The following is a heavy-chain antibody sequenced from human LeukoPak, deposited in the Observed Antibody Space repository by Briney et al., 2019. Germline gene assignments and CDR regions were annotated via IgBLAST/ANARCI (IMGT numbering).Heavy chain of an antibody. CDR3: ATEGKMVRGVYTDY. Sequence: ASVKVSCKVSGYTLTQLSMHWVRQAPGKGLEWMGRFDPEDGETIYAQKFQGRVTMTADTSTDTVYMELSSLRSEDTAVYYCATEGKMVRGVYTDYWGQGTLVTVSS. CDR1: GYTLTQLS. V-gene: IGHV1-24*01. J-gene: IGHJ4*02. D-gene: IGHD3-10*01. CDR2: FDPEDGET.